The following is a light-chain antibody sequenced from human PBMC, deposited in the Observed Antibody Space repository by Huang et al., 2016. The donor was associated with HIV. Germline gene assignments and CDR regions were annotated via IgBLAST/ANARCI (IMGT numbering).Light chain of an antibody. J-gene: IGKJ1*01. V-gene: IGKV4-1*01. CDR1: QSVLYSSNNKNC. CDR3: QQYYSTPKT. Sequence: DIVMTQSPDSLAVSLGERATINCKSSQSVLYSSNNKNCLAWYQQKPGQPPKLLIYWSSTRESGFPDRFSGSGSGTDFTLTISSLQAEDVAVYYCQQYYSTPKTFGQGTKVEI. CDR2: WSS.